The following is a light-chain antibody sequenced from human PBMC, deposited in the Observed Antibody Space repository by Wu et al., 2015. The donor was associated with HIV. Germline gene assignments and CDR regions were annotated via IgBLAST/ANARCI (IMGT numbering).Light chain of an antibody. CDR2: KAS. CDR3: QXYNSYSGFT. Sequence: DIQMTQSPSTLSASVGDRVTITCRASQSISSWLAWYQQKPGKAPKLLIYKASSLESGVPSRFSGSGSGTEFTLTISSLQPDDFATYYCQXYNSYSGFTFGPG. J-gene: IGKJ3*01. CDR1: QSISSW. V-gene: IGKV1-5*03.